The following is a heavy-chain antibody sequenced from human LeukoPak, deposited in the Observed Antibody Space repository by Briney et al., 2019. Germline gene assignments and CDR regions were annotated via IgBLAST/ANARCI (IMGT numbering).Heavy chain of an antibody. D-gene: IGHD2-2*01. CDR2: IKPGGNEK. Sequence: GGSLRLSCAASGFTFSSYWMTWVRQGPGKGLEWVANIKPGGNEKYYVDSVKGRFTISRDNAKNSLSLQMNSLRAEDTALYYCARHDCTSANCPLDYWGQGTLVAVSS. V-gene: IGHV3-7*03. CDR1: GFTFSSYW. J-gene: IGHJ4*02. CDR3: ARHDCTSANCPLDY.